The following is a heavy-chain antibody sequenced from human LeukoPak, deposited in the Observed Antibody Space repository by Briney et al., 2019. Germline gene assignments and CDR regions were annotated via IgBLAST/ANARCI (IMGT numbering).Heavy chain of an antibody. CDR3: ARAVGGDGSGSL. V-gene: IGHV4-59*01. J-gene: IGHJ4*02. D-gene: IGHD3-10*01. Sequence: SETLSLSCTVSGDSISTYYWSWIRQPPGKGLEWIGYIYYRVTSDYNPSLKSRVTMSVDMSTRQISLKLSSVTAADTAVYYCARAVGGDGSGSLWGPGTLVTVSS. CDR2: IYYRVTS. CDR1: GDSISTYY.